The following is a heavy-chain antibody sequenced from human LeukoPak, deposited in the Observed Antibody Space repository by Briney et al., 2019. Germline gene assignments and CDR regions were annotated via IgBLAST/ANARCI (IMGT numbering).Heavy chain of an antibody. Sequence: ASVKVSCKASGYTFTSYGISWVRQAPGQGLEWMGWISAYNGNTNYAQKLQGRVTMTTDTSTSTAYMELRGLRSDDTAVYYCAREADYGDYVAPPDAFDIWGQGTMVTVSS. J-gene: IGHJ3*02. D-gene: IGHD4-17*01. CDR3: AREADYGDYVAPPDAFDI. CDR1: GYTFTSYG. V-gene: IGHV1-18*01. CDR2: ISAYNGNT.